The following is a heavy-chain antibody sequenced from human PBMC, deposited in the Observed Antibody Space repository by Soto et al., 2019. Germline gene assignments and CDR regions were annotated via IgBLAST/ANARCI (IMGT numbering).Heavy chain of an antibody. D-gene: IGHD5-18*01. Sequence: ASVKVSCKASGYTFTGYYMHWVRQAPGQGLEWMGWINPNSGGTNYAQKFQGRVTMTRDTSISTAYMELSRLRSDDTAVYYCARDHGPMVTGWFDPWGQGTLVTVSS. J-gene: IGHJ5*02. CDR1: GYTFTGYY. CDR3: ARDHGPMVTGWFDP. CDR2: INPNSGGT. V-gene: IGHV1-2*02.